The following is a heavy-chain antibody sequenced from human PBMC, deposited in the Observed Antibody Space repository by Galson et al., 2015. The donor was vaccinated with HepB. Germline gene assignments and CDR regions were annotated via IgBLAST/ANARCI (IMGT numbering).Heavy chain of an antibody. CDR1: GGSFSGYY. J-gene: IGHJ3*01. CDR2: INHSGST. Sequence: ETLSLTCAFYGGSFSGYYWNWIRQSPGKGLEWIGEINHSGSTNYNPSLKSRVTISIDTSKNQFSLKLSSVTAADTAVYYCARGGYYDSSSYWPRLQLRDGYPHWGQGTRVTVSS. V-gene: IGHV4-34*01. D-gene: IGHD3-22*01. CDR3: ARGGYYDSSSYWPRLQLRDGYPH.